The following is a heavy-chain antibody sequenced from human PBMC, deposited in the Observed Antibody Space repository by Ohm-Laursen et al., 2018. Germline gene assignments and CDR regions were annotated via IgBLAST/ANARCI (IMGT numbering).Heavy chain of an antibody. CDR1: GFTFSDYG. J-gene: IGHJ4*02. CDR2: ISYDGSNK. CDR3: AKGPSPRGRGYFDY. V-gene: IGHV3-30*18. Sequence: RSLRLSCSASGFTFSDYGSHWVRQAPGKGLEWVAVISYDGSNKYYADSVKGRFTISRDNSKNTLYLQMNSLRAEDTAVYYCAKGPSPRGRGYFDYWGQGTLVTVSS.